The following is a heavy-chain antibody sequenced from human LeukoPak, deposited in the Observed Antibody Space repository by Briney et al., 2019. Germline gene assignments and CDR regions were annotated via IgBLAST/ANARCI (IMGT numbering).Heavy chain of an antibody. Sequence: GGSLRLSCVASGFTFSSYWMTWVRQAPGKGLEWLANIKEDGSIQYYLDSVRGRFTISRDNAKNSLYLQMNSLRAEDTAMYYCARDSAGNDYWGQGALVTVSS. V-gene: IGHV3-7*01. CDR3: ARDSAGNDY. D-gene: IGHD6-13*01. CDR2: IKEDGSIQ. J-gene: IGHJ4*02. CDR1: GFTFSSYW.